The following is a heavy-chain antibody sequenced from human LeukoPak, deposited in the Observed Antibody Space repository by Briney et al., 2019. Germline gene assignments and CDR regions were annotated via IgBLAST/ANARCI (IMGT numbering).Heavy chain of an antibody. CDR2: IIPIFGTA. CDR3: ARPHYDSSGCYYDDYFDY. D-gene: IGHD3-22*01. V-gene: IGHV1-69*13. J-gene: IGHJ4*02. CDR1: GGAFSSYA. Sequence: SVKVSCKASGGAFSSYAISWVRQAPGQGLEWMGGIIPIFGTANYAQKFQGRVTITADESTSTAYMELSSLRSEDTAVYYCARPHYDSSGCYYDDYFDYWGQGTLVTVSS.